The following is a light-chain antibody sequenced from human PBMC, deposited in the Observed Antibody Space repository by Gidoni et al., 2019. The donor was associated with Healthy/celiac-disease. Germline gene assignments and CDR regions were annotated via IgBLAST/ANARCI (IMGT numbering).Light chain of an antibody. CDR1: SSDAGGYNY. CDR3: SSYTSSSTLV. Sequence: QSALPQPASVSGSPGQSITISCTGTSSDAGGYNYVSWHQQHPGKALKLMIYDVSNRPSGVSNRFSGSKSGNTASLTISGLQAEDEADYYCSSYTSSSTLVFGGGTKLTVL. V-gene: IGLV2-14*01. CDR2: DVS. J-gene: IGLJ2*01.